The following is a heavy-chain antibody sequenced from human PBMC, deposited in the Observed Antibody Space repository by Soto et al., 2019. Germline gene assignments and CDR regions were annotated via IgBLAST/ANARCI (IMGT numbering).Heavy chain of an antibody. CDR3: ARAIVTPGTYYIDV. Sequence: EVRLVESGGGLVQPGESLRLSCEASGFTVGTNYISWVRQSPGKGLEWVSVIYAAGHTYYPDSVKGRFTISRDKSLNTVSLQMSSLRVDDTAVYHCARAIVTPGTYYIDVWGTGTTVTVSS. J-gene: IGHJ6*03. CDR1: GFTVGTNY. D-gene: IGHD4-4*01. V-gene: IGHV3-66*01. CDR2: IYAAGHT.